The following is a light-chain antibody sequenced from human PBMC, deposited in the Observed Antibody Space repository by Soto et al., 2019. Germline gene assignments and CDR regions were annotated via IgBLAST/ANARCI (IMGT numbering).Light chain of an antibody. Sequence: QSVLTQPPSASGTPGQRVTISCSGSSSNIGSNTVKWYQQLPGTVPKLLIYKNDQRPSGVPDRFSGSKSGTSASLAISGLQSEDEADYYCAAWDDSLNGYVFGTGTKVTVL. CDR1: SSNIGSNT. J-gene: IGLJ1*01. V-gene: IGLV1-44*01. CDR2: KND. CDR3: AAWDDSLNGYV.